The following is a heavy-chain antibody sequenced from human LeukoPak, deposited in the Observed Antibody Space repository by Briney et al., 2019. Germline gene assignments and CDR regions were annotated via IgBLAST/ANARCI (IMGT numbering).Heavy chain of an antibody. D-gene: IGHD3-10*01. Sequence: GGSLRLSCAASGFTFSSYAMHWVRQAPGKGLESVAVISYDGSNKYYADSVKGRFTISRDNSKNTLYLQMNSLRAEDTAVYYCARAMVRGVHFDYWGQGTLVTVSS. CDR3: ARAMVRGVHFDY. V-gene: IGHV3-30*04. CDR2: ISYDGSNK. CDR1: GFTFSSYA. J-gene: IGHJ4*02.